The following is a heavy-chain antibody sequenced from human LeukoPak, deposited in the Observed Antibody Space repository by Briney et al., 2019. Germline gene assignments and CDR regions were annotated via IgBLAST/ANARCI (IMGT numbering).Heavy chain of an antibody. J-gene: IGHJ3*02. V-gene: IGHV3-7*01. Sequence: GGSLRLSCAASGFTFSSYWMTWVRQAPGRGLEWVANIKQDGSDKYYVDSVKGRFTISRDNAKNSLYLQMNSLRAEDTAVYYCARDRLERNGAFDIWGQGTMVTVSS. D-gene: IGHD5-24*01. CDR1: GFTFSSYW. CDR2: IKQDGSDK. CDR3: ARDRLERNGAFDI.